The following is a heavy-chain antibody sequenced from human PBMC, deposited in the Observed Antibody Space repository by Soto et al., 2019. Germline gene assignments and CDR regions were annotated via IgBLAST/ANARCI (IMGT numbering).Heavy chain of an antibody. V-gene: IGHV3-74*01. D-gene: IGHD4-17*01. CDR1: GFTFSSYL. CDR2: VNSDESST. J-gene: IGHJ4*02. CDR3: VKGSRPIPSVTGLIYGRY. Sequence: VSLRLSCAASGFTFSSYLMHWVRQGPGKGLVWVSRVNSDESSTSYADSVKGRFTISRDNAKNKLYLQMDNLRVEDTAVYFCVKGSRPIPSVTGLIYGRYWGPGTPVTVSS.